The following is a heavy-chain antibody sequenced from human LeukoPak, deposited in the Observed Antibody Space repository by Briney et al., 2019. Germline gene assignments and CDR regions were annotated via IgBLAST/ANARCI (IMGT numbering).Heavy chain of an antibody. CDR2: ISSSGGTM. CDR1: GFTFSSYE. V-gene: IGHV3-48*03. CDR3: ASSSWYALDY. Sequence: GGSLRLSWAASGFTFSSYEMNWVRQAPEKGLEWISYISSSGGTMYYADSVKGRFTISRDNAKNSLYLQMNSLRAEDTAIYYCASSSWYALDYWGQGTLVTVSS. D-gene: IGHD6-13*01. J-gene: IGHJ4*02.